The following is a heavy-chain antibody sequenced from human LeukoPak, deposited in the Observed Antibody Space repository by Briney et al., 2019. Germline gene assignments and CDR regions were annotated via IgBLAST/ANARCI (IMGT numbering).Heavy chain of an antibody. Sequence: SETLSLTCSVSGGSIISSNYYWGWIRQPPGKGLEWIGSIYQSGSGSSYYNPSLKSRVTIFGDTSKNQFFLRLSSVTAADTAVYYCASTLRFLPYRRFDYWGQGTPVTVPS. CDR3: ASTLRFLPYRRFDY. CDR1: GGSIISSNYY. V-gene: IGHV4-39*01. D-gene: IGHD3-3*01. CDR2: IYQSGSGSS. J-gene: IGHJ4*02.